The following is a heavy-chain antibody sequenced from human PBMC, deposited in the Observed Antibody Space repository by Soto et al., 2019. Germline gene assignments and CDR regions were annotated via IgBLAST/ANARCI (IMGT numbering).Heavy chain of an antibody. Sequence: GASVKVSCKASGGTFSSYAISWVRQAPGQGLEWMGGIIPIFGTANYAQKFQGRVTITADESTSTAYMELSSLRSEDTAVYYWARDSDIAARTSPADWGQGTLVTVSS. J-gene: IGHJ4*02. CDR2: IIPIFGTA. CDR1: GGTFSSYA. CDR3: ARDSDIAARTSPAD. V-gene: IGHV1-69*13. D-gene: IGHD6-6*01.